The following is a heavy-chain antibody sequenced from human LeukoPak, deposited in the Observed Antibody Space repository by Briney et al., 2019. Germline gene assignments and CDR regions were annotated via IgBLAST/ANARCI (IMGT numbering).Heavy chain of an antibody. CDR2: ISTSSSNVI. Sequence: GGSLRLSCAASGFTFNNYHMNWVRQAPGKGLEGVSFISTSSSNVIYYADSVKGRFTISRDDARNSLYLQMNSLRVEDTAMYYCARRDDFDIWGQGTLVTVSS. CDR1: GFTFNNYH. V-gene: IGHV3-48*04. J-gene: IGHJ3*02. CDR3: ARRDDFDI.